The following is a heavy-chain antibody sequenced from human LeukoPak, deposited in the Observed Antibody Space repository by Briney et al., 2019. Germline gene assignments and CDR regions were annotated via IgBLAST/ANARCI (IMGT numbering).Heavy chain of an antibody. V-gene: IGHV4-61*02. D-gene: IGHD3-3*01. Sequence: SETLSLTCTVSGGSISSGSYYWSWIRQTAGKGLEWIGRIYTSGSTNYNPSLKSRVTISVDTSKNQFSLKLSSVTAADTAVYYCARASYYDFWSGYEGYFDYWGQGTLVTVSS. CDR3: ARASYYDFWSGYEGYFDY. J-gene: IGHJ4*02. CDR1: GGSISSGSYY. CDR2: IYTSGST.